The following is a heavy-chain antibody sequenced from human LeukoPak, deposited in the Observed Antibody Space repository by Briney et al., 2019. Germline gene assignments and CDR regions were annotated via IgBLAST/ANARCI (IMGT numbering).Heavy chain of an antibody. V-gene: IGHV3-7*01. CDR2: IKQEGSEK. D-gene: IGHD3-10*02. CDR3: ARDLSVVRPRPGYFYAMDV. CDR1: GFSFSGYW. Sequence: GGSRSLSGAASGFSFSGYWMTWVRQAPGKGLEWGANIKQEGSEKYYVDSVKGRFTISRDNAKNSLYLQMSNLRAEDTAVFYCARDLSVVRPRPGYFYAMDVWGQGTTVTVSS. J-gene: IGHJ6*02.